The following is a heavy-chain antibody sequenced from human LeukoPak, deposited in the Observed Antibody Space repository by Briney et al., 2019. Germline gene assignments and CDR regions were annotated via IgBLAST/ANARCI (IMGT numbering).Heavy chain of an antibody. CDR1: GFTFSSYS. J-gene: IGHJ4*02. D-gene: IGHD3-22*01. CDR2: ISSSSSTI. V-gene: IGHV3-48*01. Sequence: GGSLRLSCAASGFTFSSYSMNWVRQAPGKGLEWVSYISSSSSTIYYADSVKGRFTISRDNSKNTLYLQMNSLRAEDTAVYYCAKRINYYDSSGFDYWGQGTLVTVSS. CDR3: AKRINYYDSSGFDY.